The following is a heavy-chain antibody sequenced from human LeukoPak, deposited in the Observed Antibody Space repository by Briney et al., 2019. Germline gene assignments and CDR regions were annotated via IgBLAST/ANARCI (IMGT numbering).Heavy chain of an antibody. CDR2: INPSGGST. Sequence: ASVKVSCKESGYTFTSYYMLWVGQAPGQGLEWMGIINPSGGSTSYAQKFQGRVTMTRATSTSTVYMELSSLRSEDTAVYYCARGYSEWLSPYYFDYWGQGTLVTVSS. J-gene: IGHJ4*02. CDR3: ARGYSEWLSPYYFDY. D-gene: IGHD3-3*01. CDR1: GYTFTSYY. V-gene: IGHV1-46*01.